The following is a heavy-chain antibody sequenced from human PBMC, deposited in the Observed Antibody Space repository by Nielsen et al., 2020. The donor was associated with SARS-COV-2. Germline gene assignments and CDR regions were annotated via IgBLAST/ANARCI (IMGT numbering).Heavy chain of an antibody. V-gene: IGHV4-4*02. D-gene: IGHD6-13*01. CDR1: GDSISSSNW. CDR3: ASDSSSLGALEDAFDI. CDR2: IYHSGNT. J-gene: IGHJ3*02. Sequence: SETLSLTCAVSGDSISSSNWWSWVRQPPGKGLEWIGEIYHSGNTNYNPSLKSRVTISVDKSKNQFSLRLISVTAADTAVYYCASDSSSLGALEDAFDIWGQGTMVTVSS.